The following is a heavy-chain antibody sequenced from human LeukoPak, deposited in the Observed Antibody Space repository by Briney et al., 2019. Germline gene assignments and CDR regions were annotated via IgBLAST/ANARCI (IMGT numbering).Heavy chain of an antibody. CDR3: ASKGAFDI. Sequence: PGGSLRLSCAASGFTFSNYWMSWVHQAPGKGLEWVANINQDGSEKYYVDSVKGRFTISRDNAKNSLYLQMNSLRAEDTAVYYCASKGAFDIWGQGTMVTVSS. V-gene: IGHV3-7*01. CDR2: INQDGSEK. CDR1: GFTFSNYW. J-gene: IGHJ3*02.